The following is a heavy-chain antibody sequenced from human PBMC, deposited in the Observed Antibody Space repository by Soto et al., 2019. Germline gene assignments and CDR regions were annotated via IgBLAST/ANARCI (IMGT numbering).Heavy chain of an antibody. V-gene: IGHV1-2*04. CDR2: INPNSGGT. D-gene: IGHD3-22*01. Sequence: ASLKVSCKASGYTFTGYYMHWVRQAPGQGLEWMGWINPNSGGTNYAQKFQGWVTMTRDTSISTAYMELSRLRSDDTAVYYCARGNYYYDSRGPPTRGAFDIWGQGTMVTVSS. CDR1: GYTFTGYY. J-gene: IGHJ3*02. CDR3: ARGNYYYDSRGPPTRGAFDI.